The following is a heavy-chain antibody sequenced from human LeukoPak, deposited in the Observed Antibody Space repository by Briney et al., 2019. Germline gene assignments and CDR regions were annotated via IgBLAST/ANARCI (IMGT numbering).Heavy chain of an antibody. CDR3: ARTRPFYYGSGSGQFDY. Sequence: ASVKVSCKASGYTLTGYYMHWVRQAPGQGLEWMGWINPNSGGTNYAQKFQGRVTMTRDTSISTAYMELSRLRSDDTAVYYCARTRPFYYGSGSGQFDYWGQGTLVTVSS. V-gene: IGHV1-2*02. D-gene: IGHD3-10*01. CDR1: GYTLTGYY. CDR2: INPNSGGT. J-gene: IGHJ4*02.